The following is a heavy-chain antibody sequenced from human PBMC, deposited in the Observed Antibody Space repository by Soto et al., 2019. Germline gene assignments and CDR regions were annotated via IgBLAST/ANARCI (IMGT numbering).Heavy chain of an antibody. Sequence: GGSLRLSCAASGFTFSSYWMSWVRQAPGKGLEWVANIKQDGSEKYYGDSVKGRFPISRDNAKNSLYLQMNSLRAEDTAVYYCARDSTGHRRYYDFWSGYYPYYFDYWGQGTLVTVSS. CDR3: ARDSTGHRRYYDFWSGYYPYYFDY. CDR1: GFTFSSYW. J-gene: IGHJ4*02. CDR2: IKQDGSEK. D-gene: IGHD3-3*01. V-gene: IGHV3-7*01.